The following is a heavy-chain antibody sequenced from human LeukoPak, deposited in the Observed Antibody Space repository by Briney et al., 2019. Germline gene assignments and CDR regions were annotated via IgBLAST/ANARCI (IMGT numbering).Heavy chain of an antibody. CDR1: GVSISSYY. CDR2: IFTSESP. CDR3: GRVRSSWYQDWYFDL. D-gene: IGHD6-13*01. V-gene: IGHV4-4*07. Sequence: SETLSLTCTVSGVSISSYYWSWIRQPPGKGLEWIGRIFTSESPTYNPSLKSRVTMSVDTSTNKISLKLSSVNAADTAVYYWGRVRSSWYQDWYFDLWGRGTLVNVSS. J-gene: IGHJ2*01.